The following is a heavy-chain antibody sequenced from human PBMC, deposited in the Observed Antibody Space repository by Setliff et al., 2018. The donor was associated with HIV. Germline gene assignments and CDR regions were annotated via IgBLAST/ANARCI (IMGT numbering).Heavy chain of an antibody. V-gene: IGHV1-2*02. CDR2: IYPNTGGT. D-gene: IGHD3-22*01. CDR1: GYTFTDYY. J-gene: IGHJ5*02. Sequence: GASVKVSCKASGYTFTDYYIHWVRQAPGQGLEWIGWIYPNTGGTNYAQKFQGRVTMTRDTSISTAYMELSRLKSDDTALYFCTRSDFYLDGSSYYNWFDPWGQGTLVTVSS. CDR3: TRSDFYLDGSSYYNWFDP.